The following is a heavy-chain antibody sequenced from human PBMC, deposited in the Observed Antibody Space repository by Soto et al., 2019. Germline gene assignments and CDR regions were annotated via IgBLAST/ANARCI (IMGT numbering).Heavy chain of an antibody. J-gene: IGHJ5*02. CDR3: TRHASRDSSARGWFDP. CDR2: ISSNSAYI. CDR1: GFTFRSFT. V-gene: IGHV3-21*01. Sequence: GGDLRLSCAASGFTFRSFTMNWVRQAPGKGLEWVSTISSNSAYIYYTDALRGRFTISRDNAKNSLHLQMNSLRAEDTAVYYCTRHASRDSSARGWFDPWGPGTLAPVSS. D-gene: IGHD6-13*01.